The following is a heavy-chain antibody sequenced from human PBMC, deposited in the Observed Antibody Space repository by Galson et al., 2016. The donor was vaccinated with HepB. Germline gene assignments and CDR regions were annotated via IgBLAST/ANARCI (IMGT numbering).Heavy chain of an antibody. V-gene: IGHV4-34*01. CDR1: GFSFSTYW. J-gene: IGHJ4*02. CDR2: INHIGST. CDR3: ARAVSGFKYCGGDCYLFRNYFDY. D-gene: IGHD2-21*02. Sequence: LRLSCAASGFSFSTYWMTWVRQAPGKGLEWIGEINHIGSTNYNPSLKSRVTISIDTSKNQFSLNLSSVTAADTAVYYCARAVSGFKYCGGDCYLFRNYFDYWDQGTLVTVSS.